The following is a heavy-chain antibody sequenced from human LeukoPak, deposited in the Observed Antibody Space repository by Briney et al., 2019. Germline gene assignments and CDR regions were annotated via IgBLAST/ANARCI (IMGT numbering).Heavy chain of an antibody. V-gene: IGHV4-59*01. Sequence: SETLSLTCAVYGGSFSSYYWSWIRQPPGKGLEWIGYIYYSGSTNYNPSLKSRVTISVDTSKNQFSLKLSSVTAADTAVYYCARAGYYYGSGSYYTRSFDYWGQGTLVTVSS. D-gene: IGHD3-10*01. J-gene: IGHJ4*02. CDR3: ARAGYYYGSGSYYTRSFDY. CDR2: IYYSGST. CDR1: GGSFSSYY.